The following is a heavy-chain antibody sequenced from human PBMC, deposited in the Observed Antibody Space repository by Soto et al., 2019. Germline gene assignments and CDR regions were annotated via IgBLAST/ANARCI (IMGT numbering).Heavy chain of an antibody. CDR3: ARDESAGSSTSN. D-gene: IGHD2-2*01. V-gene: IGHV3-21*01. J-gene: IGHJ4*02. CDR1: GPTFSTYG. CDR2: ITSSGSYI. Sequence: DVQLVESGGGLVKPGGSLRLSCVASGPTFSTYGMNWIRQTPGKGLEWVSSITSSGSYIHYADSVQGRFTGSRDNAKNSMYLQMNSLRVEDTAVYFCARDESAGSSTSNWGQGTLVTVSS.